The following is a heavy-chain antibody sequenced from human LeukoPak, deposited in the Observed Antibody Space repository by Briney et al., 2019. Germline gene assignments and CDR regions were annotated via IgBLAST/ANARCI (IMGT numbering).Heavy chain of an antibody. CDR1: GFTFDNYW. Sequence: GGSLRLSCAASGFTFDNYWMTWVRQAPGKGPEWVATIKHYGSETYYVDSVKGRFTISRDNAKNSLYLQLNSLRVEDSAVYYCAREIFLLEWPPYYMDVWGKGTTVTVSS. CDR3: AREIFLLEWPPYYMDV. D-gene: IGHD3-3*01. CDR2: IKHYGSET. V-gene: IGHV3-7*01. J-gene: IGHJ6*03.